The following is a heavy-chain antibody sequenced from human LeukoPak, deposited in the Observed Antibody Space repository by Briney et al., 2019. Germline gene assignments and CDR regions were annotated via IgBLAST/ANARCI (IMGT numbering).Heavy chain of an antibody. CDR2: ISYDGSNK. CDR1: GFTFSSYA. V-gene: IGHV3-30-3*01. Sequence: GGSLRLSCAASGFTFSSYAMHWVHQAPGKGLEWVAVISYDGSNKYYADSVKGRFTISRDNSKNTLYLQMNSLRAEDTAVYYCARAGYSYVFDYWGQGTLVTVSS. D-gene: IGHD5-18*01. J-gene: IGHJ4*02. CDR3: ARAGYSYVFDY.